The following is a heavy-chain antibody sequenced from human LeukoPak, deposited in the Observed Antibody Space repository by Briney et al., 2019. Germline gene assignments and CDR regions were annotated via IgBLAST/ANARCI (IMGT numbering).Heavy chain of an antibody. CDR1: GYTFTGYY. J-gene: IGHJ3*02. V-gene: IGHV1-2*02. D-gene: IGHD3-3*01. CDR2: INPNSGGT. CDR3: ARAGYYYDFWSGYYTRNYAFDI. Sequence: ASVKVSCKASGYTFTGYYMHWVRQAPGHGLEWMGWINPNSGGTNYAQKFQGRVTMTRDTSISTAYMELSRLRSDDTAVYYCARAGYYYDFWSGYYTRNYAFDIWGQGTMVTVSS.